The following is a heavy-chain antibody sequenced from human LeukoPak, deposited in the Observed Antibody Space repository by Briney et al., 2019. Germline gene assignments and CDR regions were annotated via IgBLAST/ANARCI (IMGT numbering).Heavy chain of an antibody. Sequence: GGSLRLSCAASGFTFSSYWMSWVRQAPGKGLEWVANIKQDGSEKYYVDSVKGRFTISRDNAKNSLYLQMNSLRAEDTAVYYCARGSYNWYASDAFDIWGQGTMVTVSS. J-gene: IGHJ3*02. CDR2: IKQDGSEK. V-gene: IGHV3-7*01. D-gene: IGHD1-20*01. CDR3: ARGSYNWYASDAFDI. CDR1: GFTFSSYW.